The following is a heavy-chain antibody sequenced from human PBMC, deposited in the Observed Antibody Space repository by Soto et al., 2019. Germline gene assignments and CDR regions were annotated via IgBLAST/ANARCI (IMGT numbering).Heavy chain of an antibody. V-gene: IGHV4-31*02. D-gene: IGHD3-3*01. J-gene: IGHJ6*02. CDR3: ARFLLRFLEWSPYERERYYYYDGMDV. CDR2: MYYSGST. CDR1: AGSISSGGYD. Sequence: KPSETMSLTCTVAAGSISSGGYDWSWIRQHPGKGLEWIGYMYYSGSTYYNPSLKSRVTISVDTSKNQFYLKLSSVTAADTAAYYCARFLLRFLEWSPYERERYYYYDGMDVWGQGTTVTVSS.